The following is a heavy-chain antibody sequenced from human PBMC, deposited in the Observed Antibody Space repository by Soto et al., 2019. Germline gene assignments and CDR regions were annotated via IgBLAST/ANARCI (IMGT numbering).Heavy chain of an antibody. CDR3: AKDRDGAAAGPTKFYGMDV. CDR1: GFTFSSYA. V-gene: IGHV3-23*01. Sequence: EVQLLESGGGLVQPGGSLRLSCAASGFTFSSYAMSWVRQAPGKGLEWVSVISGSGDSTYYADSVGGRFTISRDNSKNTLYLQMNSLRGDDTAVYYCAKDRDGAAAGPTKFYGMDVWGQGTTVTVSS. J-gene: IGHJ6*02. CDR2: ISGSGDST. D-gene: IGHD6-13*01.